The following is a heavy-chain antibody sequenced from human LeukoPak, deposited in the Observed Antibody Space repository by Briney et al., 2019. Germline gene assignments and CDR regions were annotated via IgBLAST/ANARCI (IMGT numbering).Heavy chain of an antibody. J-gene: IGHJ3*01. V-gene: IGHV3-33*01. CDR3: ARGWGSNVYASAFDV. CDR1: GFTFSTYG. D-gene: IGHD3-16*01. Sequence: GGSLRLSCAASGFTFSTYGMHWVRQAPGKGLEWVTVIWHDGSHKDYAGSVKGRFTISRDNPKNTLYLQMNDLRAEDTAMYYCARGWGSNVYASAFDVWGQGTMVTVSS. CDR2: IWHDGSHK.